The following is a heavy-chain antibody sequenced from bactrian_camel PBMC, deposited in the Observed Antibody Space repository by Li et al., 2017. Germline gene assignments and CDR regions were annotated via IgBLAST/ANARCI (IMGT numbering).Heavy chain of an antibody. CDR3: VGDIATSLPPR. Sequence: HVQLVESGVGSVQAGGSLRLSCAASGYTYSSGCMGWFRQAPGKDREAVAVMYIPNDNIFYADSVKGRFTITRGDRQNTVYLQMNNLKSEDTAVYHCVGDIATSLPPRWGQGTQVTVS. J-gene: IGHJ4*01. D-gene: IGHD5*01. V-gene: IGHV3S1*01. CDR2: MYIPNDNI. CDR1: GYTYSSGC.